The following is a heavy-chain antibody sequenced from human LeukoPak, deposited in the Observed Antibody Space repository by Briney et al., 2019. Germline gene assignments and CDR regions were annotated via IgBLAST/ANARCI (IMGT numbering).Heavy chain of an antibody. Sequence: PGRSLRLSCAASGFTVSSNYMSWVRQAPGKGLEWVSVIYSGGSTYYAASVKGRFTISRDNSKNTLYLQMNSLRAEDTAVYYCARDPSFSVLYYYYGMDVWGQGTTVTVSS. CDR1: GFTVSSNY. D-gene: IGHD4/OR15-4a*01. CDR2: IYSGGST. J-gene: IGHJ6*02. V-gene: IGHV3-53*01. CDR3: ARDPSFSVLYYYYGMDV.